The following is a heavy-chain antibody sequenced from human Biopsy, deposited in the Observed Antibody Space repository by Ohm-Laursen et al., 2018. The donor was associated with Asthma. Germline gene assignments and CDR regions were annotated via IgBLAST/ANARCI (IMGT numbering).Heavy chain of an antibody. D-gene: IGHD1-26*01. CDR2: THYSGYP. V-gene: IGHV4-34*01. Sequence: GTLSLTCSVYGGSFSSNYWSWIRQTPGKGLEWLGDTHYSGYPNYNPSPRSRLTLSVDTSKNQFSLRLTSVTAADTAVYYCARGSSSRLSQWELLVSGGKRAHSYYGMDVWGQGTTVTVSS. CDR3: ARGSSSRLSQWELLVSGGKRAHSYYGMDV. J-gene: IGHJ6*02. CDR1: GGSFSSNY.